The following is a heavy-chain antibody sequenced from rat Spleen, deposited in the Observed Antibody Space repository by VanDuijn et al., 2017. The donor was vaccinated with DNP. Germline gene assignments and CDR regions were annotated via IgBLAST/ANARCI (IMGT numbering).Heavy chain of an antibody. J-gene: IGHJ1*01. CDR1: GYTFTTYY. CDR2: INTGSGGT. Sequence: QVQLRQSGTEPAKSGSSVKISCEASGYTFTTYYMTWIKQTTGQGLEYIGYINTGSGGTNYNEKFRGKATLTVDTSSNTAFMQLSSLTPDDSAIYYCARRRLPYWYFDFWGPGTMVTVSS. V-gene: IGHV1-43*01. CDR3: ARRRLPYWYFDF. D-gene: IGHD1-4*01.